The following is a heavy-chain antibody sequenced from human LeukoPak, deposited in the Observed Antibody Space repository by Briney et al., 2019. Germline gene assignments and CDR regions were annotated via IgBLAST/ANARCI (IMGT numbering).Heavy chain of an antibody. D-gene: IGHD1-20*01. V-gene: IGHV1-8*01. CDR3: AKLYNWNDQVDY. Sequence: GASVKVSCKASGYTFTSYDINWVRQATGQGLEWMGWMNPNSGNTGYAQKFQGRVTMTRNTSISTAYMELSSLRAEDTAVYYCAKLYNWNDQVDYWGQGTLVTVSS. CDR1: GYTFTSYD. J-gene: IGHJ4*02. CDR2: MNPNSGNT.